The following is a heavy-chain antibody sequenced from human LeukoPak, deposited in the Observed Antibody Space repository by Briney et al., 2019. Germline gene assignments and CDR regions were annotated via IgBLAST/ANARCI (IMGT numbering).Heavy chain of an antibody. D-gene: IGHD3-3*01. V-gene: IGHV4-39*01. J-gene: IGHJ4*02. CDR1: GGSISSSSYY. CDR2: IYYSGST. Sequence: PSETLPLTCTVSGGSISSSSYYWGWIRQPPGKGLEWIGSIYYSGSTYYNPSLKSRVTISVDTSKNQFSLKLSSVTAADTAVYYCASCNYDFWSGYYTLFDYWGQGTLVTVSS. CDR3: ASCNYDFWSGYYTLFDY.